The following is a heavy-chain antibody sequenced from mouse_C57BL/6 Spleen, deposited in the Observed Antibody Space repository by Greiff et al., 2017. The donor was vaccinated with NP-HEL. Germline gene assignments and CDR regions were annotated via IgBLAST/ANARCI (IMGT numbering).Heavy chain of an antibody. D-gene: IGHD1-1*01. Sequence: VQLKESGPELVKPGASVKISCKASGYSFTDYNMNWVKQSNGKSLEWIGVINPNYGTTSYNQKFKGKATLTVDQSSSTAYMQLNSLTSEDSAVYYCASPGSSYVGYYAMDYWGQGTSVTVSS. CDR1: GYSFTDYN. CDR3: ASPGSSYVGYYAMDY. J-gene: IGHJ4*01. CDR2: INPNYGTT. V-gene: IGHV1-39*01.